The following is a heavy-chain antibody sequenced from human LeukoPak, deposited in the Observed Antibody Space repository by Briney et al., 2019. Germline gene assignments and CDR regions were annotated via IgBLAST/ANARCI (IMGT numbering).Heavy chain of an antibody. V-gene: IGHV1-8*01. D-gene: IGHD2/OR15-2a*01. CDR1: GYTFTTYD. CDR2: MNPNSGNT. CDR3: ARAPFPPGDNC. Sequence: ASVKVSCKASGYTFTTYDIHWVRQATGQGLEWTGWMNPNSGNTGYAQNFQGRVTMTRDTSISTAYMELNSLRSEDTAVYYCARAPFPPGDNCWGQGTLVTVSS. J-gene: IGHJ4*02.